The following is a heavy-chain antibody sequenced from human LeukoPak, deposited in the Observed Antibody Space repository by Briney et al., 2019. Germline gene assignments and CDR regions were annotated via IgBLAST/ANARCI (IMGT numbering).Heavy chain of an antibody. CDR1: GGSISSNSYY. D-gene: IGHD3-22*01. CDR2: IYYSGST. CDR3: ARARNYYDSSGFYYEGDAFDI. V-gene: IGHV4-39*07. Sequence: PSETLSLTCAVSGGSISSNSYYWGWIRQPPGKGLEWIGSIYYSGSTYYNPSLKSRVTISVDTSKNQFSLKLSSVTAADTAVYYCARARNYYDSSGFYYEGDAFDIWGQGTMVTVSS. J-gene: IGHJ3*02.